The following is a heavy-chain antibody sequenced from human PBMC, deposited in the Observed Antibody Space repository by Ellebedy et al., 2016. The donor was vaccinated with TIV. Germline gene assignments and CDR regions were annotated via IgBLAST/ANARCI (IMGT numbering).Heavy chain of an antibody. CDR1: GFTFNIAG. J-gene: IGHJ4*02. V-gene: IGHV3-21*01. D-gene: IGHD3-3*01. Sequence: GGSLRLSXAASGFTFNIAGMTWVRQAPGKGLEWVGTIVFSGTAAYYSDSVKGRFIISRDNAKNSLFLQMNSLRVEDTAVYCCARDGSEWSRDYWGQGTLVTVSS. CDR2: IVFSGTAA. CDR3: ARDGSEWSRDY.